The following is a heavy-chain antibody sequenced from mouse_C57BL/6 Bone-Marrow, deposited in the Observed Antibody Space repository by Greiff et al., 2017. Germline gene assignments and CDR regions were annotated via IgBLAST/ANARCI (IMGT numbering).Heavy chain of an antibody. D-gene: IGHD2-1*01. J-gene: IGHJ3*01. Sequence: VQLQQSGAELARPGASVKLSCKASGHTFTSYGISWVKQRTGQGLEWIGEIYPRSGNTYYNEKFKGKATLTADKSSSTAYMELRSLTSEDSAVYFCALLPFLPWFAYWGQGTLVTVSA. CDR3: ALLPFLPWFAY. CDR1: GHTFTSYG. V-gene: IGHV1-81*01. CDR2: IYPRSGNT.